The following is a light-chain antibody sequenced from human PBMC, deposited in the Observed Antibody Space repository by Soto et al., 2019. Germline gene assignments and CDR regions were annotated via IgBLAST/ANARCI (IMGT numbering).Light chain of an antibody. CDR3: QQRSNWPLT. J-gene: IGKJ4*01. Sequence: TQSPSTLSASVGYRVTITCRASQYISDWLAWYQQKPGQAPRLLIYDASNRATGIPARFSGSGSGTDFTLTISSLEPEDFAVYYCQQRSNWPLTFGGGTKVDIK. CDR2: DAS. CDR1: QYISDW. V-gene: IGKV3-11*01.